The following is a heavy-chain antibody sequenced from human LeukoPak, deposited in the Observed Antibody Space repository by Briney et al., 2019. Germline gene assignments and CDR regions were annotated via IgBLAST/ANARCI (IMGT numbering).Heavy chain of an antibody. CDR3: ARDKSGRGSSSWFLYYGMDV. V-gene: IGHV3-9*01. D-gene: IGHD6-13*01. CDR2: ITGNSGRM. J-gene: IGHJ6*02. CDR1: GFTFDDYS. Sequence: SLRLSCAASGFTFDDYSMHWVRQAPGKGLEWISYITGNSGRMGYADSVKGRFTISRDNAKSSLYLQTNSLRAEDTAVYYCARDKSGRGSSSWFLYYGMDVWGQGTTVTVSS.